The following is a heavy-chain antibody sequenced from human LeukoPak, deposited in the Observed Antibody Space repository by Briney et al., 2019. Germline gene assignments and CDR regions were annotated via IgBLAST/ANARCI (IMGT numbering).Heavy chain of an antibody. CDR1: GFTFGDYA. V-gene: IGHV3-49*04. CDR3: TRLEYSGSYPIRYYFDY. Sequence: GGSLRLSCTASGFTFGDYAMSWVSQAPGKGLEWVGFIRSKAYGGTTEYAASVKGRFTISRDDSKSIAYLQMNSLKTEDTAVYYCTRLEYSGSYPIRYYFDYWGQGTLVTVSS. D-gene: IGHD1-26*01. CDR2: IRSKAYGGTT. J-gene: IGHJ4*02.